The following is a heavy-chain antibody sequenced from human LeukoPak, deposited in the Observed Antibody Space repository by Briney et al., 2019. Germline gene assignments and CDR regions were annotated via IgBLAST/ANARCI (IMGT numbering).Heavy chain of an antibody. CDR2: ISSSSSYI. V-gene: IGHV3-21*01. Sequence: GGSLRLSCAASGVTFSSYSMNWGRQAPGKGVEWGSSISSSSSYIYYADSVKGRFTITRDNAKNSLYLQMNSLRAEDTAVYYCAGSSSGYDSFDAFDIWGQGTMVTVSS. D-gene: IGHD5-12*01. CDR1: GVTFSSYS. CDR3: AGSSSGYDSFDAFDI. J-gene: IGHJ3*02.